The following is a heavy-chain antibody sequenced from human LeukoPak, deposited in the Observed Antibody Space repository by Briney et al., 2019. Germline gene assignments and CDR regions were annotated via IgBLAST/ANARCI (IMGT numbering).Heavy chain of an antibody. CDR3: ARFRRDSMVRSDAFDI. J-gene: IGHJ3*02. CDR2: ISAYNGNT. V-gene: IGHV1-18*01. Sequence: SVKVSCKASGYTLTSYGISWVRQAPGQGLEWMGWISAYNGNTNYAQKLQGRVTMTTDTSTSTAYMELRSLRSDDTAVYYCARFRRDSMVRSDAFDIWGQGTMVTVSS. CDR1: GYTLTSYG. D-gene: IGHD3-10*01.